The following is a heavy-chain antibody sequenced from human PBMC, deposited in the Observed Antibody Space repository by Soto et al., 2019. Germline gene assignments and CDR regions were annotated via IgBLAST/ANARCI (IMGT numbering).Heavy chain of an antibody. CDR3: ARDIWLDS. CDR2: INDSGST. J-gene: IGHJ5*01. V-gene: IGHV4-34*01. CDR1: GGSFSGYY. Sequence: PSETLSLTXAVYGGSFSGYYWNWIRQPPGKGLEWIGEINDSGSTIYNPSLKSRVTISADRSKNQFSLNLNFVTAADTAIYYCARDIWLDSWGQGTLVTVSS.